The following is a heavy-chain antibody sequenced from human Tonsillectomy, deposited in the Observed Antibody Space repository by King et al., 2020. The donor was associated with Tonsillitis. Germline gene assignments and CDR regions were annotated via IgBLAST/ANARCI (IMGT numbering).Heavy chain of an antibody. CDR1: GYTFTSYY. CDR2: INPSGGST. J-gene: IGHJ4*02. V-gene: IGHV1-46*01. Sequence: VQLVESGAEVKKPGASVKVSCKASGYTFTSYYMHWVRQAPGQGLEWMGIINPSGGSTSYAQKFQGRVTMTRDTSTSTVYMELSSLRSEDTAVYYWARDFSSDSSGYSGVVGFDYWGQGPLVTVSS. CDR3: ARDFSSDSSGYSGVVGFDY. D-gene: IGHD3-22*01.